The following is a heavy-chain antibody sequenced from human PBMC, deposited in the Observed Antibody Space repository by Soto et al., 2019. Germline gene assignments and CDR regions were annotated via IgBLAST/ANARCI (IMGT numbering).Heavy chain of an antibody. J-gene: IGHJ5*02. CDR2: IIAILGIA. Sequence: SVKVSCKASGGTFSSYTISWVRQAPGQGLEWMGRIIAILGIANYAQKLQGRVTITTDKSTSTAYMELRSLRSDDTAVYYCATVHTGYDFAAWGQAPLVNV. CDR3: ATVHTGYDFAA. D-gene: IGHD5-12*01. CDR1: GGTFSSYT. V-gene: IGHV1-69*02.